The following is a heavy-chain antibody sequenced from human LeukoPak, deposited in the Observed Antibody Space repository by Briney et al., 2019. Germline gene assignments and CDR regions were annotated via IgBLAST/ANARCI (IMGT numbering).Heavy chain of an antibody. Sequence: SETLSLTCTVSGGSISSYYWSWFRQPPGKGLEWIGYIYYSGSTNYNPSLKSRVTISVDTSKNQFSLKLSSVTAADTAVYYCARGSSEAGAFDIWGQGTMVTVSS. J-gene: IGHJ3*02. CDR1: GGSISSYY. CDR3: ARGSSEAGAFDI. V-gene: IGHV4-59*01. D-gene: IGHD3-22*01. CDR2: IYYSGST.